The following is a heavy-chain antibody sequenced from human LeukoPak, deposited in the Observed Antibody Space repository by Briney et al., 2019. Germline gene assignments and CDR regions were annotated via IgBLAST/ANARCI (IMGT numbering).Heavy chain of an antibody. D-gene: IGHD2-2*01. CDR3: ARSQTVPAGRNAFDI. J-gene: IGHJ3*02. CDR2: INSDGSST. Sequence: GGSLRLSCAASGFTFSSYWMHWVRQAPGKGLVWVSRINSDGSSTSYADSVKGRFTISRDNAKNTLYLQMNSLRAEDTAVYYCARSQTVPAGRNAFDIWGQGTMVTVSS. V-gene: IGHV3-74*01. CDR1: GFTFSSYW.